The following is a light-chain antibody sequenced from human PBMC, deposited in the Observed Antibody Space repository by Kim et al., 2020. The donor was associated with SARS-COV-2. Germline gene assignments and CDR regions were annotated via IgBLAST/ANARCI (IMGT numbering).Light chain of an antibody. CDR1: SSNIGSNY. CDR2: RNN. V-gene: IGLV1-47*01. J-gene: IGLJ3*02. CDR3: AAWDDSLSGRV. Sequence: QSVLTQPPSASGTPGQRVTISCSGSSSNIGSNYVYWYQQLPGTAPKLLIYRNNQRPSGVPDRFSGSKSGTSASLAISGLRSEDEADYYCAAWDDSLSGRVFWGGAQLTVL.